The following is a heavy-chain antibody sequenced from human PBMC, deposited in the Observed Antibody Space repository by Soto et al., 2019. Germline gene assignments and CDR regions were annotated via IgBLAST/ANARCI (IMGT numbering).Heavy chain of an antibody. Sequence: QVQLVQSGAEVKKPGSSVKVSCMASGGTFSSYAISWVRQAPGQGLEWMGGIIPIFGTANYAQKFQGRVTITADESTSTAYMELSSLRSEDTAVYYCARDHVSYSYSYYGMDVWGQGTTVTVSS. CDR3: ARDHVSYSYSYYGMDV. D-gene: IGHD1-26*01. CDR2: IIPIFGTA. V-gene: IGHV1-69*01. J-gene: IGHJ6*02. CDR1: GGTFSSYA.